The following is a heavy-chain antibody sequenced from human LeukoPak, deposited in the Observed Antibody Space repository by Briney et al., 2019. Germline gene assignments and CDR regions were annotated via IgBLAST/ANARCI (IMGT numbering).Heavy chain of an antibody. CDR3: ARVGIAYYYDSSGYYTDF. D-gene: IGHD3-22*01. CDR2: INPSGGST. CDR1: GYTFTSYY. J-gene: IGHJ4*02. Sequence: ASVKVSCKASGYTFTSYYMHWVRQAPGQGLEWMGIINPSGGSTSYAQKFQGRVTMTGDTSTSTVYMELSSLRAEDTAVYYCARVGIAYYYDSSGYYTDFWGQGTLVTVSS. V-gene: IGHV1-46*01.